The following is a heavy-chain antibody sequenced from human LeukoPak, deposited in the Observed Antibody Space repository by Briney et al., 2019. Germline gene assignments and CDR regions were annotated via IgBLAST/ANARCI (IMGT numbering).Heavy chain of an antibody. CDR2: IYYSGST. CDR1: GGSISSSSYY. Sequence: SETLSLTCTVSGGSISSSSYYWGWIRQPPGKGLEWIGSIYYSGSTYYNPSLKSRVTISVDTSKNQFSLKLSSVTAADTAVYYCARDPGGDVWGKGTTVTVSS. V-gene: IGHV4-39*07. D-gene: IGHD3-10*01. CDR3: ARDPGGDV. J-gene: IGHJ6*04.